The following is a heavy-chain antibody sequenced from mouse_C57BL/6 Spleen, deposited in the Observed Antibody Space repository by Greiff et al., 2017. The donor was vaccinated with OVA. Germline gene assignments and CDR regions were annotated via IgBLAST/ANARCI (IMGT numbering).Heavy chain of an antibody. CDR2: INPGSGGT. Sequence: VQLQQSGAELVRPGTSVEVSCKASGYAFTNYLIEWVKQRPGQGLEWIGVINPGSGGTNYNEKFKGKATLTADKSSGTAYMQLSSLTSEDSAVYFCARGAFDYWGQGTTLTVSS. CDR3: ARGAFDY. V-gene: IGHV1-54*01. CDR1: GYAFTNYL. J-gene: IGHJ2*01.